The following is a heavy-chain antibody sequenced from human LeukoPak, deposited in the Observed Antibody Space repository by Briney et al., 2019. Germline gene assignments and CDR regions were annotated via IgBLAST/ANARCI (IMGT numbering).Heavy chain of an antibody. V-gene: IGHV4-59*01. CDR2: IHYSGST. Sequence: PSGTLSLTCTVSGGSLSTYYWSWIRQPPGEGLEWIGYIHYSGSTNQNPSLNGRVSISVDTSKKQFSLRLSSVTAADTAVYYCARIPRVYSGYGTPYYFDNWGQGTLVTVSS. J-gene: IGHJ4*02. CDR3: ARIPRVYSGYGTPYYFDN. CDR1: GGSLSTYY. D-gene: IGHD5-12*01.